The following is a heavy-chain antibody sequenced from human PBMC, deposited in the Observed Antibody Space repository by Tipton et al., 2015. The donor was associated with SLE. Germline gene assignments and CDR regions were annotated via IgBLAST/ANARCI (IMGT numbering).Heavy chain of an antibody. Sequence: TLSLTCTVSGGSISSRYWSWIRQPPGKGLEWIGYMYYSGSTKYNPSLKSRVTISVDTSKNQFSLKLSSVTAADTAVYYCARHDDSSGYSYWGQGTLVTVSS. CDR3: ARHDDSSGYSY. J-gene: IGHJ4*02. CDR1: GGSISSRY. D-gene: IGHD3-22*01. V-gene: IGHV4-59*11. CDR2: MYYSGST.